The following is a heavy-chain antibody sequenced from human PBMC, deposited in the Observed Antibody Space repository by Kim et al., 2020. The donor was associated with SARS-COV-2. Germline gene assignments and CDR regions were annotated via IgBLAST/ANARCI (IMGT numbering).Heavy chain of an antibody. Sequence: SVKGRFTISRHNSKNTLYLQMNSLRAEDTAVYYCARDRGLPLWPHWYFDLWGRGTLVTVSS. CDR3: ARDRGLPLWPHWYFDL. V-gene: IGHV3-53*04. J-gene: IGHJ2*01. D-gene: IGHD4-17*01.